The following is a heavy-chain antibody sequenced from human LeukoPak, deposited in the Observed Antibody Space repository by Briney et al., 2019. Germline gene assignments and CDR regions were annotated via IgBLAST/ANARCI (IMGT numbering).Heavy chain of an antibody. D-gene: IGHD2-21*01. Sequence: ASVKVSCKASGYTFTSYGISWVRQAPGQGLEWMGWISGYNCNTNYAQKLQGRVTMTTNTSTSTDYLDLRSLRSDDTAVYYCARYSGPAQFDAFDIWGQGTMVTVSS. J-gene: IGHJ3*02. CDR3: ARYSGPAQFDAFDI. V-gene: IGHV1-18*04. CDR1: GYTFTSYG. CDR2: ISGYNCNT.